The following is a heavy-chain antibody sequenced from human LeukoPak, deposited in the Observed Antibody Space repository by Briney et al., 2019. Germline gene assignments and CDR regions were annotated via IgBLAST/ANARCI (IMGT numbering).Heavy chain of an antibody. V-gene: IGHV4-39*01. CDR1: GVSISSSRYH. Sequence: SETLPLTCTVSGVSISSSRYHWVWLPQPPGKGVECIGSIDNRGTTYYSPSLKSRVTISVDTSKNQFSLRLNSVTAAYTAVYYCARQVLHTAIDYWGQGTLVTVSS. D-gene: IGHD5-18*01. J-gene: IGHJ4*02. CDR3: ARQVLHTAIDY. CDR2: IDNRGTT.